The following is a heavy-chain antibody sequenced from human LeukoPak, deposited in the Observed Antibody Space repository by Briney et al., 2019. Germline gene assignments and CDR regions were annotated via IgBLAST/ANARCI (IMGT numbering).Heavy chain of an antibody. J-gene: IGHJ1*01. D-gene: IGHD3-22*01. CDR1: GFTFSSYA. Sequence: GGSLRLSCAASGFTFSSYAMHWVRQAPGKGLEYVSAISSNGGSTYYANSVKGRFTISRDNSKNTLYLQMGSLRAEDMAVYYCASEYSSGYTPERYFQHWGQGTLVTVSS. CDR2: ISSNGGST. CDR3: ASEYSSGYTPERYFQH. V-gene: IGHV3-64*01.